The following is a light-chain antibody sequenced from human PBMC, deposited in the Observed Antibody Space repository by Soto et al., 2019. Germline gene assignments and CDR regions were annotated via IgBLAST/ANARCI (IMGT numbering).Light chain of an antibody. CDR3: SSYTSDSSYV. CDR1: SSDVGLYDY. CDR2: AVG. V-gene: IGLV2-14*01. J-gene: IGLJ1*01. Sequence: SALTQPASVSGSPGQSITISCTGTSSDVGLYDYVSWYQQHPGKAPQLMIYAVGNRPSGVSNRFSASKSGNTASLFISGLHAEDEADYSCSSYTSDSSYVFGSGTKVTVL.